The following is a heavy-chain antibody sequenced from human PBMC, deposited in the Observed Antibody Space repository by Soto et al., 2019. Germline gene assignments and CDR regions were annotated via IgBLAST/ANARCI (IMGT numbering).Heavy chain of an antibody. J-gene: IGHJ4*02. CDR1: VGSISSYS. CDR2: IYASGST. Sequence: SQTLSLTCTVSVGSISSYSWSWIGQPAGKGLEWIGRIYASGSTNYNPSLKSRFTMSVDTSKNQFSLKLSSVTAADTAVYYCASLGHYYGSGSYYYYFDYWGQGTLVTVSS. D-gene: IGHD3-10*01. V-gene: IGHV4-4*07. CDR3: ASLGHYYGSGSYYYYFDY.